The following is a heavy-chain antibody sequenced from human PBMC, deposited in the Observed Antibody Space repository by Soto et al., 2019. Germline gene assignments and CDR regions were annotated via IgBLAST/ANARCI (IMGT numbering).Heavy chain of an antibody. V-gene: IGHV3-33*01. CDR1: GFTFSSYG. J-gene: IGHJ6*02. Sequence: EGSLRLSCAASGFTFSSYGMHWVRQAPGKGLEWVAVIWYDGSNKYYADSVKGRFTISRDNSKNTLYLHMNSLRAEDTAVYYCARDLEDNAVVKFNYYYYGMDVWCQGITVNVS. D-gene: IGHD2-15*01. CDR3: ARDLEDNAVVKFNYYYYGMDV. CDR2: IWYDGSNK.